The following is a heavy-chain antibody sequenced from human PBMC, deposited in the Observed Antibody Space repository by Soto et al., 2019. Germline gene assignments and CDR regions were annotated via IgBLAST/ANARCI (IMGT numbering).Heavy chain of an antibody. CDR2: IKQDGSEK. J-gene: IGHJ4*02. D-gene: IGHD3-10*01. Sequence: EVQLVESGGGLVQPGGSLRLSCAASGFTFSSYWMSWVRQAPGKGLEWVANIKQDGSEKYYVDSVKGRFTISRDNAKNSLYLQMNSLRAEDTAVYYCARDLLWFGELYPRHDYWGQGTLVTVSS. V-gene: IGHV3-7*05. CDR3: ARDLLWFGELYPRHDY. CDR1: GFTFSSYW.